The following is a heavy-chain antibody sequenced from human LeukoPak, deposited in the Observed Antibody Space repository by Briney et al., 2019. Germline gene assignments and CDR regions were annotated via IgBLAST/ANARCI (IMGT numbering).Heavy chain of an antibody. J-gene: IGHJ5*02. V-gene: IGHV3-23*01. CDR1: GFTFSTYG. CDR2: ISGSGEST. D-gene: IGHD3-10*01. CDR3: AKGYYDSGSYSWFDP. Sequence: GGSLRLSCAASGFTFSTYGMSWVRQAPGKGLEWVSSISGSGESTNYADSVKGRFTISRDNSRNTLSLQMNSLRAEDTAVYYCAKGYYDSGSYSWFDPWGQGTQVTVSS.